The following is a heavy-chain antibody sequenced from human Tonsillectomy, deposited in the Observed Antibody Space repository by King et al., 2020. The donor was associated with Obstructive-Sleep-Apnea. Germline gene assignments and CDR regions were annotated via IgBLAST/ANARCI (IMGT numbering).Heavy chain of an antibody. CDR2: INAGNGDT. V-gene: IGHV1-3*01. D-gene: IGHD6-19*01. CDR3: ARGEHWLSPNWFDP. Sequence: QLVQSGAEVKKPRASVKVSCQASGYTFTTYSMHWVRQAPGQGLEWMGWINAGNGDTKYSQKFQGRVTIARDTSATTAYMEFSSLRSEDTAIYYCARGEHWLSPNWFDPWGQGTLVTVSS. CDR1: GYTFTTYS. J-gene: IGHJ5*02.